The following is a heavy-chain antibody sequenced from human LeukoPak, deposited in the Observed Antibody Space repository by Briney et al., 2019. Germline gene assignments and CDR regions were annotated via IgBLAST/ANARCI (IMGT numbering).Heavy chain of an antibody. CDR3: ARLKGGP. D-gene: IGHD3-16*01. Sequence: QSSETLSLTCTVSGGSISSYYWSWIRQPPGKGLEWIGYIYFTGSTTYNPSFKSRVTIALDTSKNQFSLQLSSVTAADTAVYYCARLKGGPWGQGILVTVSS. CDR2: IYFTGST. V-gene: IGHV4-59*08. J-gene: IGHJ5*02. CDR1: GGSISSYY.